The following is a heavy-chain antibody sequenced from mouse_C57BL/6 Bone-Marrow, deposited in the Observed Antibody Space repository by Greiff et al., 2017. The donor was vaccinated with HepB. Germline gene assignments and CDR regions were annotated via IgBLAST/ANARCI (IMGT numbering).Heavy chain of an antibody. CDR3: TTIVTPFYAMDY. J-gene: IGHJ4*01. V-gene: IGHV14-4*01. CDR1: GFNIKDDY. D-gene: IGHD2-5*01. CDR2: IDPENGDT. Sequence: VQLQQSGAELVRPGASVKLSCTASGFNIKDDYMHWVKQRPEQGLEWIGWIDPENGDTEYASKFQGKATITADTSSNTAYLQLSSLTSEDTAVHYCTTIVTPFYAMDYWGQGTSVTVSS.